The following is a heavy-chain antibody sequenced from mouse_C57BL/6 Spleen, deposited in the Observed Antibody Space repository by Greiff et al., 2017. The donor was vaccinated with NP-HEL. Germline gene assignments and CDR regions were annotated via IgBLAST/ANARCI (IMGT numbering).Heavy chain of an antibody. CDR3: AREGYYSNPRFAY. CDR1: GYTFTSYG. CDR2: IYPRSGNT. Sequence: VKLQESGAELARPGASVKLSCKASGYTFTSYGISWVKQRTGQGLEWIGEIYPRSGNTYYNEKFKGKATLTADKSSSTAYMELRSLTSEDSAVYFCAREGYYSNPRFAYWGQGTLVTVSA. V-gene: IGHV1-81*01. J-gene: IGHJ3*01. D-gene: IGHD2-5*01.